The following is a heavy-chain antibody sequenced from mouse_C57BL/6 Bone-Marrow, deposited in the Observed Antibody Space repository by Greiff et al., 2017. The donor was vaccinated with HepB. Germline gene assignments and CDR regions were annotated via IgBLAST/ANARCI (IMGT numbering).Heavy chain of an antibody. CDR3: AREKVWTYYDSSFDY. J-gene: IGHJ2*01. CDR2: ISDGGSYT. D-gene: IGHD2-4*01. V-gene: IGHV5-4*01. CDR1: GFTFSSYA. Sequence: EVMLVESGGGLVKPGGSLKLSCAASGFTFSSYAMSWVRQTPEKRLKWVATISDGGSYTYYPDNVKGRFTISRDNAKNNLYLQMSHLKSEDTAMYYCAREKVWTYYDSSFDYWGQGTTLTVSS.